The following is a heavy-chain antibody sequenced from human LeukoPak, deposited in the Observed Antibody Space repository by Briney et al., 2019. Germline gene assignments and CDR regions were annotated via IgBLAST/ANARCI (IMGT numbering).Heavy chain of an antibody. J-gene: IGHJ4*02. CDR1: GFSLSDYC. CDR3: ARGRRGSYYTFQV. V-gene: IGHV3-11*01. CDR2: VTNTGRST. Sequence: GGSLRLSCAVSGFSLSDYCMNWVRQAPGKGLEWISYVTNTGRSTNYADSVKGRFTISRDSAKNSVSLQLTSLTAEDTAVYYCARGRRGSYYTFQVWGQGTLVSVSS. D-gene: IGHD3-16*01.